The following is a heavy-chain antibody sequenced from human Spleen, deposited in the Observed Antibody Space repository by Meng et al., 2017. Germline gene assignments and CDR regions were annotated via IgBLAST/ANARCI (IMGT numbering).Heavy chain of an antibody. V-gene: IGHV4-34*01. D-gene: IGHD6-13*01. CDR1: GGSFSGYY. CDR3: ARGGGDSWYIDY. Sequence: QVQLQQWGAGLLKPSETLSLTCAVSGGSFSGYYWSWIRQPPGKGLEWIGEINHSGNTNYNPSLKSRVTISVDTSKNQFSLKLSSVTAADTAVYYCARGGGDSWYIDYWGQGTLVTVSS. CDR2: INHSGNT. J-gene: IGHJ4*02.